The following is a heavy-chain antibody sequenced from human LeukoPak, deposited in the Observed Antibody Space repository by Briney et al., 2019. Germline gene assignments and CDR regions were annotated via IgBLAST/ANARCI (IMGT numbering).Heavy chain of an antibody. V-gene: IGHV3-23*01. Sequence: GGSLRLSCAVFGFTFRSYDMGWVRQAPGKGLEWISSISRSGSHTYYADSVKGRFTISRDNSRNTLHLQMNSLRAEDTAVYYCARGEYYDFWSGYYTWPYYYYGMDVWGQGTTVTVSS. CDR3: ARGEYYDFWSGYYTWPYYYYGMDV. D-gene: IGHD3-3*01. CDR1: GFTFRSYD. J-gene: IGHJ6*02. CDR2: ISRSGSHT.